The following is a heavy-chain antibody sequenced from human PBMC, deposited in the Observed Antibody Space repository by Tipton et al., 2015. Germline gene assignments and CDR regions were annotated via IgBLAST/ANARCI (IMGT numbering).Heavy chain of an antibody. J-gene: IGHJ4*02. Sequence: SLRLSCAASGFTFSIYHMNWVRQAPGKGLEWVSSITSSSSSIYYADSVKGRFTISRDNAKKSLYLQMNSLRAEDTAVYYCARDGQQPPGVDYWGQGTLVTVSS. D-gene: IGHD6-13*01. CDR1: GFTFSIYH. CDR2: ITSSSSSI. V-gene: IGHV3-21*01. CDR3: ARDGQQPPGVDY.